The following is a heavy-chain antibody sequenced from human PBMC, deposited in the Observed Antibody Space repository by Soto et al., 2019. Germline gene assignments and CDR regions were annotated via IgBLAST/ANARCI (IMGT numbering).Heavy chain of an antibody. CDR3: AKGGVKQLPGY. Sequence: GGSLRVSCGAAGVTFSSYAMSWVRQAPGKGLEWVSAISGSGGSTYYADSVKGRFTISRDNSKNTLYLQMNSLRAEDTAVYYCAKGGVKQLPGYWGQGTLVTVSS. CDR1: GVTFSSYA. V-gene: IGHV3-23*01. CDR2: ISGSGGST. D-gene: IGHD6-6*01. J-gene: IGHJ4*02.